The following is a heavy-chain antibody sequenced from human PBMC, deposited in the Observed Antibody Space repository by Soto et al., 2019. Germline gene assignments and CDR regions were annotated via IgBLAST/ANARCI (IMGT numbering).Heavy chain of an antibody. CDR3: AREYYDFWSGYNDAFDI. Sequence: GGSLRLSCAASGFTFSSYWMHWVRQAPGKGLVWVSRINSDGSSTSYADSVKGRFTISRDNAKNTLYLQMNSPRAEDTAVYYCAREYYDFWSGYNDAFDIWGQGTMATVSS. J-gene: IGHJ3*02. CDR1: GFTFSSYW. V-gene: IGHV3-74*01. D-gene: IGHD3-3*01. CDR2: INSDGSST.